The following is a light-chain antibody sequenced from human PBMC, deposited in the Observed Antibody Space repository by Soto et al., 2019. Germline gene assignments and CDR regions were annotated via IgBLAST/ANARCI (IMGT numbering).Light chain of an antibody. CDR1: SSDVGDYEH. CDR2: DVI. CDR3: GLFTSSATWV. J-gene: IGLJ3*02. Sequence: QSALTQPPPVSRSPGQSVTISCTVTSSDVGDYEHVSWYQLAPGTAPKLLISDVINRPSGVPDRFSGSKSGNTPSLTISGLQAEDEADYYCGLFTSSATWVFGGGTKLTVL. V-gene: IGLV2-18*01.